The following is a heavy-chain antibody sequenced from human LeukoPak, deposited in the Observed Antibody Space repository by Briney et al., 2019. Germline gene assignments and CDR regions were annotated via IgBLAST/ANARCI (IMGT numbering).Heavy chain of an antibody. Sequence: SQTLSLTCTVSGGSISSGSYYWSWIRQPAGKGLEWIGRIYTSGSTNYNPSLKSRVTISVDTSKNQFSLKLSSVAAADAAVYYCATGTTGTAAFDIWGQGTMVTVSS. CDR3: ATGTTGTAAFDI. CDR1: GGSISSGSYY. D-gene: IGHD1-1*01. V-gene: IGHV4-61*02. CDR2: IYTSGST. J-gene: IGHJ3*02.